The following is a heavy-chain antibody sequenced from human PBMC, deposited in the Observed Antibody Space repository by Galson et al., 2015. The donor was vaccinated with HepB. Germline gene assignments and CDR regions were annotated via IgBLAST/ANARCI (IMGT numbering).Heavy chain of an antibody. J-gene: IGHJ4*02. CDR1: GFTFSSYS. CDR3: ARVVYSGYKSWGYFDY. CDR2: ISSSSSYI. V-gene: IGHV3-21*04. Sequence: SCAASGFTFSSYSMNWVRQAPGKGLEWVSSISSSSSYIYYADSVKGRFTISRDNAKNSLYLQMNSLRAEDTAVYYCARVVYSGYKSWGYFDYWGQGTLVTVSS. D-gene: IGHD5-12*01.